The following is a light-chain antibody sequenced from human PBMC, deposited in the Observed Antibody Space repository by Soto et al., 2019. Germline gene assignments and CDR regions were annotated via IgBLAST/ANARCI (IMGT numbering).Light chain of an antibody. CDR2: EVS. CDR3: LRYDSASWT. J-gene: IGKJ1*01. Sequence: DIVMTQPPLSLSVAPGQPASISCNSSQSLLHSDGKTYLYWYLQKPGQPPQILIYEVSNRFSGVPDRFSGSGSGTDFTLKISRVEAEDVATYYCLRYDSASWTFGQGTKVDI. CDR1: QSLLHSDGKTY. V-gene: IGKV2D-29*01.